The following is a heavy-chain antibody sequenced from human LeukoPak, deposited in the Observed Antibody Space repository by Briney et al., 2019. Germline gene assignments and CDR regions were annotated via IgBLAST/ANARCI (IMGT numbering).Heavy chain of an antibody. CDR3: ARVGQWQYYFDY. Sequence: SETLSLTCTVSGDSFNTYYWSWIRQPPGKGLEWIGYMFYSGSTNYNPSLKSRVTISVDTSKNQFSLNLHSLTAADTALYYCARVGQWQYYFDYWGQGTLVTVSS. CDR2: MFYSGST. CDR1: GDSFNTYY. D-gene: IGHD6-19*01. J-gene: IGHJ4*02. V-gene: IGHV4-59*01.